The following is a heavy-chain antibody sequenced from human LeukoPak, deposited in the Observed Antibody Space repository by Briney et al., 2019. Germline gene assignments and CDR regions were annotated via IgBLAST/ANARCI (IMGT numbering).Heavy chain of an antibody. CDR3: AREGPYGYSRRYGMDV. J-gene: IGHJ6*02. D-gene: IGHD5-18*01. Sequence: ASVKVSCKASGYTFTGYYMHWVRQAPGQGLEWMGWISPNSGGTNYAQKFQGRVTMTRDTSISTAYMELSRLRSDDTAVYYCAREGPYGYSRRYGMDVWGQGTTVTVSS. CDR1: GYTFTGYY. V-gene: IGHV1-2*02. CDR2: ISPNSGGT.